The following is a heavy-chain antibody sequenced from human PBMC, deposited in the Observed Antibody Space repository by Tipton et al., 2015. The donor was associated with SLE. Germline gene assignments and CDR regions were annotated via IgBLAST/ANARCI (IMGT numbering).Heavy chain of an antibody. Sequence: QLVKSGAEVKKPGASVKDSCKASGYTFTSYAMHWVRQAPGQRLEWIGWINAGNGNTKYSQKFQNRVTITRDTSASTAYMELSSLISEDTAVYYCASVTYGEGAFDIWGQGTMVTVSS. D-gene: IGHD4-17*01. CDR2: INAGNGNT. CDR1: GYTFTSYA. J-gene: IGHJ3*02. V-gene: IGHV1-3*01. CDR3: ASVTYGEGAFDI.